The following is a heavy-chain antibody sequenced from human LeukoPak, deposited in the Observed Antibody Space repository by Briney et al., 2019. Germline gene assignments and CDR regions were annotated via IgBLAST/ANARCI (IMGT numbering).Heavy chain of an antibody. CDR1: GYTFTGYY. V-gene: IGHV1-2*02. Sequence: GASVKVSCKASGYTFTGYYMHWVRQAPGQGLAWMGWINPNSGGTNYAQKFQGRVTMTRDTSISTAYMELSRLRSDDTAVYYCARDHMTTVNRMDAFDIWGQGTMVTVSS. J-gene: IGHJ3*02. D-gene: IGHD4-17*01. CDR3: ARDHMTTVNRMDAFDI. CDR2: INPNSGGT.